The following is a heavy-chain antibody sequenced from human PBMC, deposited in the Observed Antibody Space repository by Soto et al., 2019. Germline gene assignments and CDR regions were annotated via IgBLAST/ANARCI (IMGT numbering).Heavy chain of an antibody. CDR3: ARPNMWYGKIQD. V-gene: IGHV4-59*01. CDR1: GASMIGNY. Sequence: QVQLQESCPGLVKPSETLSLTCTVSGASMIGNYWTWVRQPPGKGLEWIGNMFYSGTTNYNPSLKSRVTMSLDTSMNQFSLRLSSVTAADTAVYYCARPNMWYGKIQDWGQGTLVTVSS. CDR2: MFYSGTT. J-gene: IGHJ1*01. D-gene: IGHD2-15*01.